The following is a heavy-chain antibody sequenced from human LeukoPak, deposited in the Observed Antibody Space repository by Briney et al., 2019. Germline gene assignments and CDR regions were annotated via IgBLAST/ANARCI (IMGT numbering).Heavy chain of an antibody. V-gene: IGHV3-33*01. CDR1: GFTFSRYG. CDR2: IWYDGSKK. J-gene: IGHJ3*02. CDR3: AGVSASGSSSWYRGAFDI. Sequence: PGGSLRLSCAASGFTFSRYGMHWVRQAPGKGLEWVAIIWYDGSKKYYADSVKGRFTISRDNSKNTLYLQMNSLRAEDTAVYYCAGVSASGSSSWYRGAFDIWGQGTMVTVS. D-gene: IGHD6-13*01.